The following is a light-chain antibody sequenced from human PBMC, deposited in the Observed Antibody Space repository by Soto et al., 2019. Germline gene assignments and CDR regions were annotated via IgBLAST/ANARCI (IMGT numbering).Light chain of an antibody. CDR3: QHYNNWPPWT. Sequence: EIVMTQSPATLSVSPGERATLSCRASQSVRSNLAWYQQKPGQAPRLLIYCASTRSTGIPARFSGSGSWTDFTLITSSLQSEDVAVYYCQHYNNWPPWTFGQGTKVEIK. CDR1: QSVRSN. V-gene: IGKV3-15*01. J-gene: IGKJ1*01. CDR2: CAS.